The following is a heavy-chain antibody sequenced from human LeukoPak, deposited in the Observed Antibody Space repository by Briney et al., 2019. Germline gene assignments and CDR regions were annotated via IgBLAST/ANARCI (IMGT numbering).Heavy chain of an antibody. CDR3: AKDLEAYCGGDCSLFDP. Sequence: GGSLRLSCAASGFTFSSYGMHWARQAPGKGLEWVAFIRYDGSNKYYADSVKGRFTISRDNSKNTLYLQMNSLRAEDTAVYYCAKDLEAYCGGDCSLFDPWGQGTLVTVSS. V-gene: IGHV3-30*02. CDR1: GFTFSSYG. CDR2: IRYDGSNK. D-gene: IGHD2-21*02. J-gene: IGHJ5*02.